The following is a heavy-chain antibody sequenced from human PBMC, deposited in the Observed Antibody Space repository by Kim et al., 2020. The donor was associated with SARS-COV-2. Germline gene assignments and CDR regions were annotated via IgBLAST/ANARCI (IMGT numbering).Heavy chain of an antibody. Sequence: GGSLRLSCAASGFTFSSYGMHWVRQAPGKGLEWVAVIWYDGSNKYYADSVKGRFTISRDNSKNTLYLQMNSLRAEDTAVYYCARDGWRTERITMVRGVIRGYYLDGWGTGTPVTVSS. J-gene: IGHJ6*03. CDR2: IWYDGSNK. D-gene: IGHD3-10*01. CDR3: ARDGWRTERITMVRGVIRGYYLDG. V-gene: IGHV3-33*01. CDR1: GFTFSSYG.